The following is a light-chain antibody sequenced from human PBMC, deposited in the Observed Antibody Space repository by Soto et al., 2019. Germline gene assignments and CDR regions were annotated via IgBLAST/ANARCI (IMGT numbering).Light chain of an antibody. V-gene: IGLV1-40*01. CDR3: QSYDSSLSGPV. CDR1: SSNIGAGYD. CDR2: GNN. J-gene: IGLJ2*01. Sequence: QSVVTQPPPVSGAPGQRVTISCTGSSSNIGAGYDVHWYQQLPGTAPKLLIYGNNNRPSGVPDRFSGSKSGTSASLAITGLQAEDEADDYCQSYDSSLSGPVFGGGTKLTVL.